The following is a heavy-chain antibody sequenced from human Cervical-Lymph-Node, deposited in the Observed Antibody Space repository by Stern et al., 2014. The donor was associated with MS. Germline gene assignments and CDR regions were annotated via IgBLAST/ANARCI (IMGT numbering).Heavy chain of an antibody. CDR1: GGSISTGDYY. CDR3: ARQWGRGLWYFDY. J-gene: IGHJ4*02. Sequence: QLQLQESGPGLVKPSETLSLTCTVSGGSISTGDYYWAWIRQPPGKGLEWIATVYYSGTTYYNPSLRSRLTISVDTSKNQFSLKLTSVTAADTAFYYCARQWGRGLWYFDYWGQGTLVTVSS. V-gene: IGHV4-39*01. D-gene: IGHD3-16*01. CDR2: VYYSGTT.